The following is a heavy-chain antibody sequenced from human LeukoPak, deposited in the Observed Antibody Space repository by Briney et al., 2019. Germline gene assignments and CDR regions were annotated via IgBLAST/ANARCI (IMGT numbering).Heavy chain of an antibody. D-gene: IGHD5-18*01. CDR3: ASGGHSYGYRDPEFDY. V-gene: IGHV3-21*01. Sequence: MTGGSLILSCAASGFTFSSYSMNWVRQAPGKGLEWVSSISSSSSYIYYADSVKGRFTISRDNAKNSLYLQMNSLRAEDMAVYYCASGGHSYGYRDPEFDYWGQGTLVTVSS. J-gene: IGHJ4*02. CDR2: ISSSSSYI. CDR1: GFTFSSYS.